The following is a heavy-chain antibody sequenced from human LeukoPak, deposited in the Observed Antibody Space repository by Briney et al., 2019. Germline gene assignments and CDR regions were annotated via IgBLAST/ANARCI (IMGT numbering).Heavy chain of an antibody. CDR3: AREPVPRSSGLDY. CDR2: IIPIFGTA. D-gene: IGHD3-22*01. Sequence: GASVTVSCNASGGTFSYCTISWVRQAPGQGLEWMGRIIPIFGTADYAQKFQGRVSMTTDESTSTAYMELSSLRSEDTAVYYCAREPVPRSSGLDYWGQGTLVTVSS. J-gene: IGHJ4*02. CDR1: GGTFSYCT. V-gene: IGHV1-69*05.